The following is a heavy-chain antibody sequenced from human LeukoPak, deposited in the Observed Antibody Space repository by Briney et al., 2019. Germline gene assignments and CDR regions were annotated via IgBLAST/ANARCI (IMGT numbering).Heavy chain of an antibody. CDR1: GFTFSSYA. Sequence: GGSLRLSCAASGFTFSSYAMSWVRQAPGKGLEWVSAISGSGGSTYYADSVKGRFTISRDNSKNTLYLQMNSLRAEDTAVYYSAKEGMGHYDILTGYYIRYYFDYWGQGTLVTVSS. J-gene: IGHJ4*02. CDR3: AKEGMGHYDILTGYYIRYYFDY. CDR2: ISGSGGST. D-gene: IGHD3-9*01. V-gene: IGHV3-23*01.